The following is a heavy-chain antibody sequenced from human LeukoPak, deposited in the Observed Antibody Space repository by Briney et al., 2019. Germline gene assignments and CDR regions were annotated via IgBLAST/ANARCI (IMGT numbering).Heavy chain of an antibody. J-gene: IGHJ4*02. V-gene: IGHV1-18*04. Sequence: ASVKVSCKASGYTFTSYGISWVRQAPEQGLEWMGWISAYNGNTNYAQKLQGRVTMTTDTSTSTAYMELRSLRSDDTAVYYCARDTMVRGVIDLYYFDYWGQGTLVTVSS. CDR3: ARDTMVRGVIDLYYFDY. CDR1: GYTFTSYG. D-gene: IGHD3-10*01. CDR2: ISAYNGNT.